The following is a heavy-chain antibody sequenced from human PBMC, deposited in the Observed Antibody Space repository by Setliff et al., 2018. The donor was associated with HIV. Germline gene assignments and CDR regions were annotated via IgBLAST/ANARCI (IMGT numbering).Heavy chain of an antibody. Sequence: PSETLSLTCAVSGGSFTGYSWSWIRQPPGKGLEWIGEINHSGRTKYSPSLRSRVSISVDTSKTQFSLRLTSVTAADTAVYYCARGVRDNSGWSSYYFDYWGQGTLDTV. D-gene: IGHD6-19*01. V-gene: IGHV4-34*01. CDR3: ARGVRDNSGWSSYYFDY. CDR1: GGSFTGYS. CDR2: INHSGRT. J-gene: IGHJ4*02.